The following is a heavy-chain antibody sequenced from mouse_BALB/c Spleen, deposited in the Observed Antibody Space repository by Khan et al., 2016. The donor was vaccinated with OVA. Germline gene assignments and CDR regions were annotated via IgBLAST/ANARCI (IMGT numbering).Heavy chain of an antibody. D-gene: IGHD2-2*01. V-gene: IGHV1S81*02. CDR3: TRSGYGSFAF. J-gene: IGHJ3*01. CDR1: GYTFINYY. CDR2: INPNNGGS. Sequence: QVQLKESGAELVKPGTSVKLSCKASGYTFINYYMYWVKERPGQGLEWIGEINPNNGGSNFNEKFKSKATLTVDKSSSTAYMQLSSLTSEDSAVYYCTRSGYGSFAFWGQGTLVNVSA.